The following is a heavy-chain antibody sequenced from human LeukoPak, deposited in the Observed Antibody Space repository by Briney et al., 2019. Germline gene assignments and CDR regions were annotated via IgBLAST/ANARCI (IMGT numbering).Heavy chain of an antibody. CDR1: GDTFTKYG. CDR3: ARDDCGDTCYPGGY. Sequence: GDSVTVSCTASGDTFTKYGIQWGRQAHGERTGWVGWMNAGNGEKKYANPWQGRVTITRDTNASTAYMEMSSLTSEDTALYYSARDDCGDTCYPGGYWGQGTLVTVSS. V-gene: IGHV1-3*01. CDR2: MNAGNGEK. D-gene: IGHD2-21*01. J-gene: IGHJ4*02.